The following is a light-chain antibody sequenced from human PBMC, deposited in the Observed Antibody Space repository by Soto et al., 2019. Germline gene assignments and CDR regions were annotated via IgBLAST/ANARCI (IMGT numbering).Light chain of an antibody. Sequence: IVMTQSPATLSVSPGERATLSCRASQNVNYNLAWYQQKPGQAPSLLIHDASIRATAVPARFSGSGSGTEFTLPISSLQSEDFAVYYCQQYNNWPRTFGQGTKVDIK. CDR1: QNVNYN. CDR2: DAS. CDR3: QQYNNWPRT. J-gene: IGKJ1*01. V-gene: IGKV3-15*01.